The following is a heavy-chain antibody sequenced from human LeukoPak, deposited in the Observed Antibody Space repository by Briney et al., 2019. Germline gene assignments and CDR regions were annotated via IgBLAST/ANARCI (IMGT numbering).Heavy chain of an antibody. CDR2: IYTSGST. J-gene: IGHJ3*02. Sequence: SQTLSLTXTVSGGSISSGSYYWSWIRQPAGKGLEWIGRIYTSGSTNYNPSLKSRVTISVDTSKNQFSLKLSSVTAADTAVYYCARDSTMVVTGGAFDIWGQGTMVTVSS. V-gene: IGHV4-61*02. CDR1: GGSISSGSYY. CDR3: ARDSTMVVTGGAFDI. D-gene: IGHD4-23*01.